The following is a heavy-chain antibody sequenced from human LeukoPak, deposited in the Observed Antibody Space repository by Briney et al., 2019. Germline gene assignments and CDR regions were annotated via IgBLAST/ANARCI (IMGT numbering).Heavy chain of an antibody. CDR1: GFTVSSNY. CDR2: IYSGGST. CDR3: ARVYSSSFNFDY. V-gene: IGHV3-66*01. D-gene: IGHD6-6*01. J-gene: IGHJ4*02. Sequence: GGSLRLSCAASGFTVSSNYMSWVRQAPGKGLEWVSVIYSGGSTYYADSVKGRFTISRDNSKNTLYLQMNSLRAEDTAVYYCARVYSSSFNFDYWGQGTLVTVSS.